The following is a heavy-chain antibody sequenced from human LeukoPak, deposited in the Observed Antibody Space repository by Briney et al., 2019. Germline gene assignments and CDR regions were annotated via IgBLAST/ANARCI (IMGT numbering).Heavy chain of an antibody. CDR1: GYSISSGSY. Sequence: SETLSLTCSVSGYSISSGSYWGWIRPPPGKGLEWIGSIHHSGGTYYNPSLKSRVTISVDTSKNHFSLKLSSVTAADTAVYYCARRYCSGGSCYLTDWGQGTLVTVSS. J-gene: IGHJ4*02. CDR3: ARRYCSGGSCYLTD. V-gene: IGHV4-38-2*02. D-gene: IGHD2-15*01. CDR2: IHHSGGT.